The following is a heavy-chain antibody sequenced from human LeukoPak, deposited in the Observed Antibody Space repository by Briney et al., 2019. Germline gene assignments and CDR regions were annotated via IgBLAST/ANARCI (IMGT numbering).Heavy chain of an antibody. CDR3: ARYLGGTFIGFDP. CDR2: IIPIFGTA. D-gene: IGHD4-23*01. J-gene: IGHJ5*02. Sequence: ASVKVSCKASGGTFSSYAISCVRQAPGQGLEWMGGIIPIFGTANYAQKFQGRVTITADESTSTAYMELSSLRSEDTAVYYCARYLGGTFIGFDPWGQGTLVTVSS. V-gene: IGHV1-69*13. CDR1: GGTFSSYA.